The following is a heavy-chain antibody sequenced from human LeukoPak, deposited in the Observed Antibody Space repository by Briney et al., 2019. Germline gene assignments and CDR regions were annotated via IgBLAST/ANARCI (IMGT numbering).Heavy chain of an antibody. V-gene: IGHV1-18*04. CDR3: AMSERMNDAFDI. J-gene: IGHJ3*02. D-gene: IGHD2-15*01. CDR2: ISAYNGNT. CDR1: GSTFTGYG. Sequence: ASVKVSCKASGSTFTGYGISWVRQAPGQGLEWMGWISAYNGNTNYAQKLQGRVTMTTDTSTSTAYMELRSLRSDDTAVYYCAMSERMNDAFDIWGQGTMVTVSS.